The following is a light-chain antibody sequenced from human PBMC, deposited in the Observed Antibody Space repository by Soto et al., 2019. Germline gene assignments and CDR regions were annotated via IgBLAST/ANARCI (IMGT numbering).Light chain of an antibody. V-gene: IGKV1-39*01. J-gene: IGKJ1*01. CDR3: QQSFNLPRT. Sequence: IPMTQSPSSLSASVGDRISITCRASQTIGTYLNWYQQIPGKAPKLLIYASSSLQTVVPSRFSGSGSGTHFTLTFISLQPEDFGTYYCQQSFNLPRTFGPGTRVETK. CDR2: ASS. CDR1: QTIGTY.